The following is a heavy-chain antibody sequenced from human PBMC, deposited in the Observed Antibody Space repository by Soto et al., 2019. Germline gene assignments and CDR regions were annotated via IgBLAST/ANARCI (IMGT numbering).Heavy chain of an antibody. CDR2: ISAYNGNT. CDR1: CYPFTIYG. J-gene: IGHJ5*02. V-gene: IGHV1-18*01. Sequence: ASGRVCCRDSCYPFTIYGLSWGRQAPGHGLEWMGWISAYNGNTNYAQKLQGRVTMTTDTSTSTAYMELRSLRSDDTAVYYCARAPGYSSGWYSFPLVDPWGQGSLLTLSS. D-gene: IGHD6-19*01. CDR3: ARAPGYSSGWYSFPLVDP.